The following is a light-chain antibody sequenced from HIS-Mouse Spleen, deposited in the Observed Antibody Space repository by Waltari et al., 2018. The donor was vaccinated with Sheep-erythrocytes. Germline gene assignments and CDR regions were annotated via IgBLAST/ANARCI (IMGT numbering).Light chain of an antibody. Sequence: QSALTQPRSVSGSPGQSVTISCTGTSSDVGGYNYVSWYQQHPGKAPKLMIYDVSKRPSGVPDRFSCSKSGNTASLTISGLQAEDEAAYYCCSYAGSYNHVFATGTKVTVL. CDR1: SSDVGGYNY. J-gene: IGLJ1*01. V-gene: IGLV2-11*01. CDR3: CSYAGSYNHV. CDR2: DVS.